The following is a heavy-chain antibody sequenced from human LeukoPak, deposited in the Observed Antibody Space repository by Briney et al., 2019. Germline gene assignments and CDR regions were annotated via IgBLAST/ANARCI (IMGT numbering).Heavy chain of an antibody. CDR3: ARDSSTVTFDY. CDR1: GFIFSDYS. CDR2: ISISSST. D-gene: IGHD4-17*01. J-gene: IGHJ4*02. Sequence: GGSLRLSCAASGFIFSDYSMNWVRQAPGKGLEWISYISISSSTYYADSVKGRFTISRGNAKNSLYLQMNSLRAEDTAIYYCARDSSTVTFDYWGQGTLVTVSS. V-gene: IGHV3-48*04.